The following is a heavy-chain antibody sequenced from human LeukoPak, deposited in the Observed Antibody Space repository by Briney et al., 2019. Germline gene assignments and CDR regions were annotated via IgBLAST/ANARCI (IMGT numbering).Heavy chain of an antibody. J-gene: IGHJ4*02. V-gene: IGHV3-21*01. CDR1: GFTFSSYS. D-gene: IGHD5-18*01. CDR3: ARVRGYSYGDFDY. Sequence: GGSLRLSCAASGFTFSSYSMNWVRQAPGKGLEWVLSISGSSSYIYYADSVKGRFTISRDNAKNSLYLQMNSLRAEDTAVYYCARVRGYSYGDFDYWGQGTLVTISS. CDR2: ISGSSSYI.